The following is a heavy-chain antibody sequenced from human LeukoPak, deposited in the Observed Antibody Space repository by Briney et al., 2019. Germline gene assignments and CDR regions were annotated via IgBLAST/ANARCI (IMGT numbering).Heavy chain of an antibody. J-gene: IGHJ6*02. CDR2: IKQDGSEK. Sequence: GGSLRLSCAASGFTFSSYWMSWVRQAPGKGLEWVANIKQDGSEKYYGDSVKGRFTISRDNAKNSLYLQMNSLRAEDTAVYYCARDLVVPAAIRGYYYYGMDVWGQGTTVTVPS. CDR3: ARDLVVPAAIRGYYYYGMDV. V-gene: IGHV3-7*01. CDR1: GFTFSSYW. D-gene: IGHD2-2*02.